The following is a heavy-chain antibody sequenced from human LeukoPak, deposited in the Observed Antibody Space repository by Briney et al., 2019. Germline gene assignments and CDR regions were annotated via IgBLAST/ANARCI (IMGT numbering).Heavy chain of an antibody. CDR2: ISAYNGNT. CDR3: ARDHGAGWFDP. J-gene: IGHJ5*02. Sequence: ASEKVSCKASGYTVTSCGISWVRQAPAQGLEWMGCISAYNGNTNYAQKHQGRVTMTTDTSTSTAYMELRSLRSDDTAVYDCARDHGAGWFDPWGQGTLVTVSS. CDR1: GYTVTSCG. V-gene: IGHV1-18*01.